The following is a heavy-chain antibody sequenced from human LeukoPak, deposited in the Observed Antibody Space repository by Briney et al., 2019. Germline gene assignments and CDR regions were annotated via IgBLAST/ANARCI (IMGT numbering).Heavy chain of an antibody. CDR2: IYYSGST. Sequence: SETLSLTCTVSGGSISSYYWSWIRQPPGEGLEWIGYIYYSGSTNYNPSLKSRVTISVDTSKNQFSLKLSSVTAADTAVYYCARSIADFWSGYYFSYWGQGTLVTVSS. V-gene: IGHV4-59*08. CDR1: GGSISSYY. D-gene: IGHD3-3*01. CDR3: ARSIADFWSGYYFSY. J-gene: IGHJ4*02.